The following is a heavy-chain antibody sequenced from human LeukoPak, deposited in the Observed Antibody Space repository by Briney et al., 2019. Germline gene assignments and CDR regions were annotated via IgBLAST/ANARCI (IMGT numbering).Heavy chain of an antibody. J-gene: IGHJ4*02. CDR2: INPDGSET. CDR1: GFMFSTYW. D-gene: IGHD2-15*01. CDR3: GGFGYEAGVDL. Sequence: GGSLRLSCAASGFMFSTYWMTWVRQAPGKGPEWVANINPDGSETYYVDAVKGRFTISRDNTKNLLYLQMNNLRGEDAAVYHCGGFGYEAGVDLWGQGTLVTVSS. V-gene: IGHV3-7*01.